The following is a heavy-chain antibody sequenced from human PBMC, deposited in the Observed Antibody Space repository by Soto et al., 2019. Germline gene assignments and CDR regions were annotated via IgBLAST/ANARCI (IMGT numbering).Heavy chain of an antibody. CDR2: IYYSGST. J-gene: IGHJ5*02. Sequence: SETLSLTCTVSGGSISSYYWGWIRQPPGKGLEWIGSIYYSGSTYYNPSLKSRVTISVDTSKNQFSLKLSSVTAADTAVYYCARHYNWNDRSHWFDPWGQGTLVTVSS. CDR1: GGSISSYY. D-gene: IGHD1-20*01. V-gene: IGHV4-39*01. CDR3: ARHYNWNDRSHWFDP.